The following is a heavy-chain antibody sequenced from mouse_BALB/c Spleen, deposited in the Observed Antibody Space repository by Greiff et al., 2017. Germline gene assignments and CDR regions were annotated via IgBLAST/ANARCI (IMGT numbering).Heavy chain of an antibody. CDR1: GFTFSSYA. D-gene: IGHD2-1*01. CDR3: ARRGGNYEWYFDV. J-gene: IGHJ1*01. CDR2: ISSGGST. V-gene: IGHV5-6-5*01. Sequence: EVQLVESGGGLVKPGGSLKLSCAASGFTFSSYAMSWVRQTPEKRLEWVASISSGGSTYYPDSVKGRFTISRDNARNILYLQMSSLRSEDTAMYYCARRGGNYEWYFDVWGAGTTVTVSS.